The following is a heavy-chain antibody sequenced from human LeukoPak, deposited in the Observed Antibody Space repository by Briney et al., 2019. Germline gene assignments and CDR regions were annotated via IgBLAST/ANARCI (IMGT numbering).Heavy chain of an antibody. CDR2: INHSGST. J-gene: IGHJ5*02. D-gene: IGHD2-21*02. CDR3: ARGPSIVVVTEGWFDP. CDR1: GGSFSGYY. V-gene: IGHV4-34*01. Sequence: SETLSLTRAVYGGSFSGYYWSWIRQPPGKGLEWIGEINHSGSTNYNPSLKSRVTISVDTSKNQFSLKLSSVTAADTAVYYCARGPSIVVVTEGWFDPWGQGTLVTVSS.